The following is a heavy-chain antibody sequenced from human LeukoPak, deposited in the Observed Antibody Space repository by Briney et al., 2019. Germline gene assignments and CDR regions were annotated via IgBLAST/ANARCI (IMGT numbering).Heavy chain of an antibody. CDR3: ARTVTTEGLDV. CDR2: ISHSGTT. CDR1: GASIRSSGSF. V-gene: IGHV4-39*07. Sequence: PSETLSLTCAVSGASIRSSGSFWGWFRQPPGKGLELLGTISHSGTTYYNPSLKSRVTISVDTSKNQFSLKLSSVTAADTAVYYCARTVTTEGLDVWGKGTTVTVSS. J-gene: IGHJ6*04. D-gene: IGHD4-17*01.